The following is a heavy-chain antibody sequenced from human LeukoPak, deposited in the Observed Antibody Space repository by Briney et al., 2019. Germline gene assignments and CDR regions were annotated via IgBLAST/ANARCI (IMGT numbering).Heavy chain of an antibody. CDR3: ARVGELLWLGELDDYGMDV. D-gene: IGHD3-10*01. J-gene: IGHJ6*02. V-gene: IGHV1-2*02. CDR2: INPNSGGT. CDR1: GYTFTGYY. Sequence: ASVKVSCKASGYTFTGYYMHWVRQAPGQGLEWMGWINPNSGGTNYAQKFQGRVTMTRDTSISTAYMELSRLRSDDTAVYYCARVGELLWLGELDDYGMDVWGQGTTVTVSS.